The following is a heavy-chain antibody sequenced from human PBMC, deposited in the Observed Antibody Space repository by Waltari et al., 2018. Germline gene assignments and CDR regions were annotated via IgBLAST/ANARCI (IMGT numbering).Heavy chain of an antibody. V-gene: IGHV4-39*01. CDR1: GGSISSRTSS. CDR2: SYYSGST. Sequence: QMQLQESGPGLVKPSEPLSLTCTVSGGSISSRTSSWGWLRQPRGKGLEWIGNSYYSGSTYYKPSLKSRLTISVATSKNQCSLNLRSVTAADTAVYYCARLPISLGVGSVFDIWGQGTMVTVSS. J-gene: IGHJ3*02. D-gene: IGHD2-15*01. CDR3: ARLPISLGVGSVFDI.